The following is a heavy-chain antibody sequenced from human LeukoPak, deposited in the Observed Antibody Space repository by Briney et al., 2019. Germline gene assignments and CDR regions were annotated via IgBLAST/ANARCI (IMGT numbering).Heavy chain of an antibody. CDR2: IYPGESIYASENT. CDR1: GGSFSAYY. D-gene: IGHD1-26*01. J-gene: IGHJ6*02. Sequence: SETLSLTCAVYGGSFSAYYWSWIRQPAGKGLEWIGRIYPGESIYASENTNYNPSLKSRVSMSGDTSKNQVSLKLRSVTAADTAVYYCASTDGGSYGMEYYYYGMDVWGQGTTVTVSS. V-gene: IGHV4-4*07. CDR3: ASTDGGSYGMEYYYYGMDV.